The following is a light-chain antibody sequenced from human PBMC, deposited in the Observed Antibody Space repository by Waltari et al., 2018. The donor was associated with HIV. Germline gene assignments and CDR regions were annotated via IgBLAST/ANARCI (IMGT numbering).Light chain of an antibody. V-gene: IGLV1-51*01. CDR2: DNN. Sequence: QSVLTQPPSVPPAPGQTVSISCSGSSSNIGTHYVSWYQQFPGTAPKLLIYDNNKRPSGIPDRFSGSKSGTSATLGVTGLQTGDEADYYCGTWDSSLRAVVFGGGTKLTVL. J-gene: IGLJ2*01. CDR3: GTWDSSLRAVV. CDR1: SSNIGTHY.